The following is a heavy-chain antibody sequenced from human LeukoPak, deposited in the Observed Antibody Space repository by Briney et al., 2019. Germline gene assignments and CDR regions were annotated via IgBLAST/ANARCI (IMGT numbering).Heavy chain of an antibody. CDR1: GFTFSSYS. D-gene: IGHD2-15*01. V-gene: IGHV3-21*01. J-gene: IGHJ4*02. Sequence: PGGSLRLSCAASGFTFSSYSMSWVRQAPGKGLEWVSSISSSSSYIYYADSVKGRFTISRDSAKNSLYLQMNSLRAEDTAVYYCARYGYCSGGSCYPVSYFDYWGQGTLVTVSS. CDR3: ARYGYCSGGSCYPVSYFDY. CDR2: ISSSSSYI.